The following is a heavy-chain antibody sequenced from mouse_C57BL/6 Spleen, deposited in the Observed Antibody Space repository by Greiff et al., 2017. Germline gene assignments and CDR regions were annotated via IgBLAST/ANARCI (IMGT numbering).Heavy chain of an antibody. V-gene: IGHV1-50*01. J-gene: IGHJ1*03. Sequence: QVQLQPGAELVKPGASVKLSCKASGYTFTSYWMQWVKQRPGQGLEWIGEIDPSDSYTNYNQKFKGKATLTVDTSSSTAYMQLSSLTSEDSAVYYCASPYYGSIYWYFDVWGTGTTVTVSS. CDR1: GYTFTSYW. D-gene: IGHD1-1*01. CDR2: IDPSDSYT. CDR3: ASPYYGSIYWYFDV.